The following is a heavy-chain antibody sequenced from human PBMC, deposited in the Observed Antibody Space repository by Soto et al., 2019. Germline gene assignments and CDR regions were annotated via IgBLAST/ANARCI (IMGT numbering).Heavy chain of an antibody. CDR2: IKQDGGEK. V-gene: IGHV3-7*03. CDR3: ARDRPLDCSSSPYNWFDP. D-gene: IGHD6-13*01. Sequence: GGSLRLSCAASGFTFSSYWMSWVRQAPGKGLEWVANIKQDGGEKYYVDSVKGRFTISRDKAKNSLYLHMNSLRAEHTTVYYCARDRPLDCSSSPYNWFDPWGQGTLVTVSS. CDR1: GFTFSSYW. J-gene: IGHJ5*02.